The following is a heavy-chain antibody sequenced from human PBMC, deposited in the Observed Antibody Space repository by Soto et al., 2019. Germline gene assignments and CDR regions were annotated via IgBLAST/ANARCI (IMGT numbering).Heavy chain of an antibody. D-gene: IGHD6-19*01. CDR3: AKDGWYLLYYYYGMDV. Sequence: LRLSCAASGFTFSSYAMSWVRQAPGKGLEWVSAISGSGGSTYYADSVKGRFTISRDNSKNTLYLQMNSLRAEDTAVYYCAKDGWYLLYYYYGMDVWGQGTTVTVSS. V-gene: IGHV3-23*01. CDR2: ISGSGGST. J-gene: IGHJ6*02. CDR1: GFTFSSYA.